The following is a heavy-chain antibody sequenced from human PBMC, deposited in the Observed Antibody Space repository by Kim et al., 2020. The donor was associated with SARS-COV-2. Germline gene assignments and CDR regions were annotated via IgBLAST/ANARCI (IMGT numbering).Heavy chain of an antibody. D-gene: IGHD1-26*01. CDR3: ARVVSHLLHDAFDI. V-gene: IGHV4-39*07. J-gene: IGHJ3*02. Sequence: PSLKSRVTISVDTSKNQFSLKLSSVTAADTAVYYCARVVSHLLHDAFDIWGQGTMVTVSS.